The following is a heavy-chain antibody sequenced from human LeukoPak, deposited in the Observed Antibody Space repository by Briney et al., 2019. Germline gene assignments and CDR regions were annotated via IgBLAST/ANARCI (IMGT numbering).Heavy chain of an antibody. J-gene: IGHJ4*02. Sequence: ASVKVSCKASGYTFTSYGISWVRQAPGQGLEWMGWISAYNGNTNYAQKLQGRVTMTTDTSTSTAYMELRSLRSDDTAVYYCATCTMVRGVILLGFVYWAQGPLDSVS. CDR2: ISAYNGNT. D-gene: IGHD3-10*01. CDR1: GYTFTSYG. CDR3: ATCTMVRGVILLGFVY. V-gene: IGHV1-18*04.